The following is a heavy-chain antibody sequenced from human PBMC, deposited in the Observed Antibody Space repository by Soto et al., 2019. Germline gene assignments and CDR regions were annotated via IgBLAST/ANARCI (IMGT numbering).Heavy chain of an antibody. D-gene: IGHD3-10*01. Sequence: QVQLVQSGAEVKKPGASVKVSCKASGYTFTSYGISWVRQAPGQGLEWMGWISTYNGNTKYAQKLPGRVTMTTDTSPSTAYMELRSLRSDDTAVFYCALHMVRGVGSDYWGQGTLVTVSS. CDR1: GYTFTSYG. CDR2: ISTYNGNT. V-gene: IGHV1-18*01. J-gene: IGHJ4*02. CDR3: ALHMVRGVGSDY.